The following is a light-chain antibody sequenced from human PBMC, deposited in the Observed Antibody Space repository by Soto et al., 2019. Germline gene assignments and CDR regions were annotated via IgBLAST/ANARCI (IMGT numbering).Light chain of an antibody. CDR1: QDISSW. CDR2: AAS. CDR3: QQANSFPFT. Sequence: DIQMTQSPSSVSASVGDRVTITCRASQDISSWLVWYQQKPGKAPNLLIYAASSLQSGVPSRFCGSGYGTDFTLTISSLQPEDFATYYCQQANSFPFTFGQGTKLELK. J-gene: IGKJ2*01. V-gene: IGKV1-12*02.